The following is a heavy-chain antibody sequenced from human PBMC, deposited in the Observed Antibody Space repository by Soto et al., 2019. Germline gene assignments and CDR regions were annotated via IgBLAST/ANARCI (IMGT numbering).Heavy chain of an antibody. Sequence: QVQLVQSGAEVKKPGASVKVSCKASGYTFTSYCMHWVRQAPGQGLEWMGIINPSGGSTSYAQKFQGRVTMARDTSPRTGYMELSSLGSEDTAVYYCARVYCSGGSCYSIDYWGQGTLVTVSS. CDR2: INPSGGST. CDR3: ARVYCSGGSCYSIDY. J-gene: IGHJ4*02. CDR1: GYTFTSYC. V-gene: IGHV1-46*03. D-gene: IGHD2-15*01.